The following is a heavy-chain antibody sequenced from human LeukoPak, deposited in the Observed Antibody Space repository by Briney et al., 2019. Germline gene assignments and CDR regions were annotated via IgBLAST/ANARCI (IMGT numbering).Heavy chain of an antibody. CDR3: AKGDGSSWSPYYFDY. D-gene: IGHD6-13*01. CDR1: GGSISSSNW. Sequence: SGTLSLTCAVSGGSISSSNWWSWVRQPPGKGLEWIGEIYRSGSTNYNPSLKSRVTISVDKSKNQFSLKLSSVTAAGTAMYYCAKGDGSSWSPYYFDYWGQGTLVTVSS. CDR2: IYRSGST. J-gene: IGHJ4*02. V-gene: IGHV4-4*02.